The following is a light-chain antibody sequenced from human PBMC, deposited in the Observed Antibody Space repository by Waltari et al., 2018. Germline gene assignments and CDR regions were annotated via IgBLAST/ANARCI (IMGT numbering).Light chain of an antibody. V-gene: IGKV1-5*03. CDR3: QQYQSDRYT. CDR1: QRISSW. CDR2: KAS. Sequence: DIQMTQSPSTLSASVGDRVTIPRRASQRISSWLAWYQQKPWKAPKLLIYKASSLESGVPSRFSGSGSGTEFTLTISSLQPDDFATYDCQQYQSDRYTFGQGTKLEIK. J-gene: IGKJ2*01.